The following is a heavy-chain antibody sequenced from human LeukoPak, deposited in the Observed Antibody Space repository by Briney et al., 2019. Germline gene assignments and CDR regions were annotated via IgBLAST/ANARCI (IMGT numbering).Heavy chain of an antibody. CDR3: ARAALELPPVDP. J-gene: IGHJ5*02. V-gene: IGHV3-11*01. CDR1: GFTFSGYY. D-gene: IGHD1-7*01. Sequence: GGSLRLSCAASGFTFSGYYMSWIRQAPGKGLEWVSYISSSGSTIYYADSVRGRFTISRDNAKNSLCMQINTLRAEDTAVYYCARAALELPPVDPWGQGNLVTVSS. CDR2: ISSSGSTI.